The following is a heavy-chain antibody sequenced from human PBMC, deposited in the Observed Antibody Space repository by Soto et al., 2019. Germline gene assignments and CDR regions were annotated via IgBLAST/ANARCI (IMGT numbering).Heavy chain of an antibody. Sequence: GASVKVSCKASGGTFSSYAISWVRQAPGQGLEWMGGIIPIFGTANYAQKFQGRVTITADKSTSTAYMELSSLRSEDTAVYYCARDEHIVVVPAAIHYYYGMDVWGQGTTVTVSS. CDR1: GGTFSSYA. CDR3: ARDEHIVVVPAAIHYYYGMDV. V-gene: IGHV1-69*06. CDR2: IIPIFGTA. D-gene: IGHD2-2*02. J-gene: IGHJ6*02.